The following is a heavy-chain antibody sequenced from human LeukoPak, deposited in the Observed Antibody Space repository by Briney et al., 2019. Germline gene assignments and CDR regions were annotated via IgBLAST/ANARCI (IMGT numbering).Heavy chain of an antibody. Sequence: ASVKVSCEASGYTFTSYGISWVRQAPGQGLEWMGWISAYNGNTNYAQKLQGRVTMTTDTSTSTAYMELRRLRSDDTAVYYCARAVAGHYFDYWGQGTLVTVSS. J-gene: IGHJ4*02. V-gene: IGHV1-18*01. CDR1: GYTFTSYG. D-gene: IGHD6-19*01. CDR3: ARAVAGHYFDY. CDR2: ISAYNGNT.